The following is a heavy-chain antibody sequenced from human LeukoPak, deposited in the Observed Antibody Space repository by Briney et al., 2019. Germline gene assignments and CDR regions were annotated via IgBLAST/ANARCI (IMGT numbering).Heavy chain of an antibody. Sequence: SETLSLTRTVSLGSINSSPYYWGWIRQPPGKGLGWIGYVYYSGTNYYNPSLKSRVTIPVDTSKNQFSLELSSVTAADTAVYYCARRPVATITFDYWGQGTLVTVPS. V-gene: IGHV4-39*01. CDR2: VYYSGTN. D-gene: IGHD5-12*01. CDR3: ARRPVATITFDY. CDR1: LGSINSSPYY. J-gene: IGHJ4*02.